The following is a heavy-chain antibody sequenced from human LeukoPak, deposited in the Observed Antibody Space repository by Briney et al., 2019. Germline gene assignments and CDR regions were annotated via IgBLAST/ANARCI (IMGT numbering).Heavy chain of an antibody. CDR2: ISSSSSTI. D-gene: IGHD3-22*01. Sequence: GGSLRLSCAASGFTFSSYSMNWVHQAPGKGLEWVSYISSSSSTIYYADSVKGRFTISRDNAKNSLYLQMNSLRAEDTAVYYCARDQGEYYYDSSGYPPDYWGQGTLVTVSS. CDR3: ARDQGEYYYDSSGYPPDY. CDR1: GFTFSSYS. V-gene: IGHV3-48*04. J-gene: IGHJ4*02.